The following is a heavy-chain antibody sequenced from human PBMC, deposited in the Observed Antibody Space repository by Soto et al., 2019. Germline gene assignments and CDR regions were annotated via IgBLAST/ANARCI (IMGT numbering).Heavy chain of an antibody. CDR1: GFTFSSYG. Sequence: QVQLVESGGGVVQPGRSLRLSCAASGFTFSSYGMYWVRQAPGKGLEWVAVISYDGSNKNYADSVKGRFTISRDNSKNTLYVQMNSLRAEDTAVYYCAKERGFLTTLDYYGMDVWGQGTTVTVSS. J-gene: IGHJ6*02. CDR2: ISYDGSNK. V-gene: IGHV3-30*18. D-gene: IGHD2-2*01. CDR3: AKERGFLTTLDYYGMDV.